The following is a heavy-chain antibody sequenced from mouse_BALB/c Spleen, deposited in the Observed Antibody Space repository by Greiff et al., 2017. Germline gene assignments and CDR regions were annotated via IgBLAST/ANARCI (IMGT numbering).Heavy chain of an antibody. J-gene: IGHJ3*01. CDR1: GFSLTSYG. CDR2: IWAGGST. D-gene: IGHD2-10*01. V-gene: IGHV2-9*02. CDR3: ARVGLLGAY. Sequence: QVQLKQSGPGLVAPSQSLSITCTVSGFSLTSYGVHWVRQPPGKGLEWLGVIWAGGSTNYNSALMSRLSISKDNSKSQVFLKMNSLQTDDTAMYYCARVGLLGAYWGQGTLVTVSA.